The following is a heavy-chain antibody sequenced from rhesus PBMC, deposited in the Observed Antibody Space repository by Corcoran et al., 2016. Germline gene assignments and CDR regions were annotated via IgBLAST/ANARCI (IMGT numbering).Heavy chain of an antibody. CDR1: GASISYTY. D-gene: IGHD2-2*01. Sequence: QVQLQESGPGLVKPSETLPLTRAVYGASISYTYWSSSRHPPGRGLEWIGYIFGGSGSTTYNPSLESRVTISKDTSKNQFSLKLNSVTAADTAVYYCALGMPFEFWGQGALVIVSS. CDR2: IFGGSGST. V-gene: IGHV4-165*01. J-gene: IGHJ1*01. CDR3: ALGMPFEF.